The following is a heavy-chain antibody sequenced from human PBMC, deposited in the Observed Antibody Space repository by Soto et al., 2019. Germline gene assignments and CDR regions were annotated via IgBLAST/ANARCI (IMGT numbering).Heavy chain of an antibody. J-gene: IGHJ6*02. CDR2: IYYSGST. D-gene: IGHD2-2*03. V-gene: IGHV4-59*01. CDR3: ARSGYRSSTSCYPRPDYYGMDV. CDR1: GGSISSYY. Sequence: SETLSLTXTVSGGSISSYYWSWIRQPPGKGLEWIGYIYYSGSTNYNPSLKSRVTIPVDTSKNQLSLKLSSVTAADTAVYYCARSGYRSSTSCYPRPDYYGMDVWGQGTTVTVSS.